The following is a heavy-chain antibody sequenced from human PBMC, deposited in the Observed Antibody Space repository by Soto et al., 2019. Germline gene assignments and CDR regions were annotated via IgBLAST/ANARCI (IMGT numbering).Heavy chain of an antibody. V-gene: IGHV3-21*01. CDR2: ISSTSIYI. D-gene: IGHD1-1*01. J-gene: IGHJ4*02. CDR3: ARDANLDDS. CDR1: GFTFSDYS. Sequence: EVQLVESGGGLVKPGGSLRLSCAASGFTFSDYSMTWVRQAPGKGLEWVSSISSTSIYIFYADSVKGRFTISRDNAKNSLYLQINSLRAVDTAVYYCARDANLDDSWGQGTLVIFSS.